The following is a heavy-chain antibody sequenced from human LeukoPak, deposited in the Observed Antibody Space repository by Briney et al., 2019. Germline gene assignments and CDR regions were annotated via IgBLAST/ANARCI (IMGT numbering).Heavy chain of an antibody. D-gene: IGHD5-12*01. CDR1: GGSINTYY. Sequence: SETLSLTCTVSGGSINTYYWSWIRQPPGKGLEWIGYIYYSGSTNYSPSLKSRVTISVDTSENQFSLKLSSVTAADTALYYCARLGEYSGYDYWGQGTLVTVSS. CDR3: ARLGEYSGYDY. J-gene: IGHJ4*02. CDR2: IYYSGST. V-gene: IGHV4-59*08.